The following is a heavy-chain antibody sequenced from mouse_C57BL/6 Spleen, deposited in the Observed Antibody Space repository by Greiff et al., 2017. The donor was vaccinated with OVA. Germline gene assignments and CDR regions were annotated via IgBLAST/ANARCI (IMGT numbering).Heavy chain of an antibody. CDR1: GYAFSSSW. CDR2: IYPGDGDT. V-gene: IGHV1-82*01. J-gene: IGHJ3*01. CDR3: ARRDGNPLAD. D-gene: IGHD2-1*01. Sequence: VQLQQSGPELVKPGASVKISCKASGYAFSSSWMNWVKQRPGKGLEWIGRIYPGDGDTNYNGKFKGKATLTAYKYSSTAYMQLSSRTAEDSAVYFCARRDGNPLADWGQGTLVTVSA.